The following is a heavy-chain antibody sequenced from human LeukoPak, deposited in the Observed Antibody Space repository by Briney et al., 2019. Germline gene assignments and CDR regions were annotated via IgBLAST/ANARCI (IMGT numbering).Heavy chain of an antibody. CDR3: ARDRRITMVRGVPNKFNWFDP. CDR2: IYYSGST. J-gene: IGHJ5*02. Sequence: SQTLSLTCTVSGGSISSGGYYWSWIRQHPGKGLEWIGYIYYSGSTYYNPSLKSRVTISVDTSKNQFSLKLSSVTAADTAVYYCARDRRITMVRGVPNKFNWFDPWGQGTLVTVSS. D-gene: IGHD3-10*01. V-gene: IGHV4-31*03. CDR1: GGSISSGGYY.